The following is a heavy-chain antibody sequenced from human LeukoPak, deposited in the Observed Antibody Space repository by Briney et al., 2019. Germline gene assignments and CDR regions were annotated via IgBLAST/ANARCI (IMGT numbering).Heavy chain of an antibody. V-gene: IGHV3-72*01. D-gene: IGHD3-22*01. Sequence: GGSLRPSCAASGFTLSDHYVDWVRQAPGKGLEWVGRTRNRANSYTTEYAASVRGRFTISRDDSKNSLFLQMNSLKTEDSAVYYCTRSDSSGYCAYWGQGTLVTVSS. CDR2: TRNRANSYTT. CDR1: GFTLSDHY. CDR3: TRSDSSGYCAY. J-gene: IGHJ4*02.